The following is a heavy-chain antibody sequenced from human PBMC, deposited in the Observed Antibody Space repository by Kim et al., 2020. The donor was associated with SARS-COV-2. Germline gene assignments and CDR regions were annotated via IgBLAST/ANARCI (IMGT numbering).Heavy chain of an antibody. Sequence: GGSLRLSCAASGFTFSHDWMTWVRQAPGKGLEWVANINQDGSESYYVDSVKGRFTISRDNAKHSLYLQMNSLRVEDTAVYYCARSVFGDNYWGQGTLVSV. CDR1: GFTFSHDW. D-gene: IGHD3-10*02. CDR3: ARSVFGDNY. V-gene: IGHV3-7*01. CDR2: INQDGSES. J-gene: IGHJ4*02.